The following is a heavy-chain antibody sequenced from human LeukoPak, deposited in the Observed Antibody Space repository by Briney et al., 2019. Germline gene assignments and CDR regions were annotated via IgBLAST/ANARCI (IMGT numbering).Heavy chain of an antibody. V-gene: IGHV4-59*01. CDR1: GVSISSYY. Sequence: PSQTLSLTCSVAGVSISSYYWSWIRQSPGEGLEWIGYISYSGGANYNPSLKSRVIISLDTSKNQFSLQLSSVTAADTAVYYCVRGERLGGDYWGHGILVTVSS. J-gene: IGHJ4*01. CDR3: VRGERLGGDY. CDR2: ISYSGGA. D-gene: IGHD6-25*01.